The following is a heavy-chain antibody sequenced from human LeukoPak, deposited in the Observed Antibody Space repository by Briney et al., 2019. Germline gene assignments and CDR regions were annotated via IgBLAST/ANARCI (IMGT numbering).Heavy chain of an antibody. CDR1: GFTFDDYA. V-gene: IGHV3-23*01. CDR2: ISGSGGST. CDR3: AKDPPSGLITIGY. D-gene: IGHD3-10*01. J-gene: IGHJ4*02. Sequence: PGGSLRLSCAASGFTFDDYAMHWVRQAPGKGLEWVSAISGSGGSTYYADSVKGRFTISRDNSKNTLYLQMNSLRAEDTAVYYCAKDPPSGLITIGYWGQGTLVTVSS.